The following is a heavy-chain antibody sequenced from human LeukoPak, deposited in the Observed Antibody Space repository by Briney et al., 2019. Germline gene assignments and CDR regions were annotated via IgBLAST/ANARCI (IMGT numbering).Heavy chain of an antibody. CDR2: IYYSGST. V-gene: IGHV4-31*03. Sequence: PSETLSLTCTVSGGSISSGGYYWSWIRQHPGKGLEWIGYIYYSGSTYYNPSLKSRVTISVDTSKNQFSLKLSSVTAADTAVYYCARVVVVPAAIDHSVYWFDPWGQGTLVTVSS. CDR3: ARVVVVPAAIDHSVYWFDP. CDR1: GGSISSGGYY. J-gene: IGHJ5*02. D-gene: IGHD2-2*01.